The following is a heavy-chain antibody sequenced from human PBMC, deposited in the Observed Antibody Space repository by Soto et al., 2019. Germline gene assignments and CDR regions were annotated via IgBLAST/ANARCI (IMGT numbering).Heavy chain of an antibody. CDR3: AKDWGRIAVAGWTD. J-gene: IGHJ4*02. CDR1: GFNFGNYA. CDR2: VPYTGAQT. D-gene: IGHD6-19*01. Sequence: EVQLLESGGGSVQPGGSLRLSCTASGFNFGNYAMGWARQAPGKGLEWLSSLAVPYTGAQTYYADSVAGRLTVSRDDSQNTLYLELNSLRAEDTAVYYCAKDWGRIAVAGWTDWGPGTLVTVSS. V-gene: IGHV3-23*01.